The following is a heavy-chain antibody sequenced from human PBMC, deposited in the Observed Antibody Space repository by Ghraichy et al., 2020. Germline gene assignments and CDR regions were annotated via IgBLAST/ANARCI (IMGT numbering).Heavy chain of an antibody. Sequence: GESLNISCAASGFTFSSYWMTWVRQTPGKGLEWVANIKQDGSGKYYVDSVKGRFTISRDNAKNSLYLQMNSLRAEDTAVYYCASYSDAWYAASWGQGTLVTVFS. CDR3: ASYSDAWYAAS. D-gene: IGHD6-19*01. CDR2: IKQDGSGK. J-gene: IGHJ4*02. CDR1: GFTFSSYW. V-gene: IGHV3-7*03.